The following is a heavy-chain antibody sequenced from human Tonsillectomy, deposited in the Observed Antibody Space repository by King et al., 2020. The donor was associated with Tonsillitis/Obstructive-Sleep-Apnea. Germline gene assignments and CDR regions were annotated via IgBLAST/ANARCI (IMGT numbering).Heavy chain of an antibody. CDR1: GGSISSYY. CDR3: ARGEDYYGSGIYYDFDY. V-gene: IGHV4-59*01. CDR2: IYYSGST. J-gene: IGHJ4*02. Sequence: VQLQESGPGLVKPSETLSLTCTVSGGSISSYYWSWIRQPPGKGLEWIGYIYYSGSTNYNPSLKSRVTISVDTSKNQFSLKLSSVTAADTAVYYCARGEDYYGSGIYYDFDYWGQGTLVTVSS. D-gene: IGHD3-10*01.